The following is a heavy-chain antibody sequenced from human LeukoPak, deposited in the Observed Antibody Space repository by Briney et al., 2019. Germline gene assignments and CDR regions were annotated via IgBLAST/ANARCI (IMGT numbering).Heavy chain of an antibody. D-gene: IGHD6-19*01. Sequence: ASVKVSCKASGYTFTSYYMHWVRQAPGQGLEWMGIINPSGGSTSYAQKFQGRVTMTRDTSTSTVYMELSRLRSEDTAVYYCARDHGMMAVAGTGWFDPWGQGTLVTVYS. V-gene: IGHV1-46*01. CDR1: GYTFTSYY. CDR3: ARDHGMMAVAGTGWFDP. CDR2: INPSGGST. J-gene: IGHJ5*02.